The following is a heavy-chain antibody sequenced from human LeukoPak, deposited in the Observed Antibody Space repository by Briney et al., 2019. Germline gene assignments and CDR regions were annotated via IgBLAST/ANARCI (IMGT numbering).Heavy chain of an antibody. CDR1: GYTFTSYT. CDR2: INAGNDNT. V-gene: IGHV1-3*01. CDR3: ARAPHYIAAAGTYFQH. D-gene: IGHD6-13*01. Sequence: GVSVKVSCTASGYTFTSYTMHWVRQAPGQRLEWMGWINAGNDNTKYSQKFQGRVTITRDTSASTAYMELSSLRSEDTAVYYCARAPHYIAAAGTYFQHWGQGTLVTVSS. J-gene: IGHJ1*01.